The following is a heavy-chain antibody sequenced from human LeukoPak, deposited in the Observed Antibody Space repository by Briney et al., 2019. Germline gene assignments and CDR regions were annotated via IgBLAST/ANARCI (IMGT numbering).Heavy chain of an antibody. V-gene: IGHV1-46*01. CDR1: GYTFTSYY. J-gene: IGHJ4*02. Sequence: ASVKVSCKASGYTFTSYYMHWVRQAPGQGLEWTGIINPSGGSTSYAQKFQGRVTMTRDTSTSTVYMELSSLRSEDTAVYYCARDLGYYYDSSGYYDYFDYWGQGTLVTVSS. CDR2: INPSGGST. CDR3: ARDLGYYYDSSGYYDYFDY. D-gene: IGHD3-22*01.